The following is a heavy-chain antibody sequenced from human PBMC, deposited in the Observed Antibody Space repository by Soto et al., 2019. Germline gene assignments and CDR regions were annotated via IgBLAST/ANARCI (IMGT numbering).Heavy chain of an antibody. D-gene: IGHD2-21*01. CDR3: AKDLALLALDAFDI. CDR2: ISYDGSDK. J-gene: IGHJ3*02. V-gene: IGHV3-30*18. Sequence: GGSLRLSCAASGFTFSSYGMHWVRQAPGKGLEWVAVISYDGSDKYYADSVKGRFTISRDNSKNTLYLQMNSLRAEDTAVYYCAKDLALLALDAFDIWGQGTMVTVSS. CDR1: GFTFSSYG.